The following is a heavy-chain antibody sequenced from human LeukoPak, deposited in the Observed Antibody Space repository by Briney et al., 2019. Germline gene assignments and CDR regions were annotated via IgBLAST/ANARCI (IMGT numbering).Heavy chain of an antibody. V-gene: IGHV1-46*01. CDR2: INPSGGST. CDR3: ARDPATVTIDYYYYGMDV. CDR1: GYTFASYY. Sequence: ASVKVSCMASGYTFASYYMHWVRQAPGQGLEWMGIINPSGGSTSYAQKFQGRVTMTRDTSTSTVYMELSSLRSEDTAVYYCARDPATVTIDYYYYGMDVWGQGTTVTVSS. J-gene: IGHJ6*02. D-gene: IGHD4-17*01.